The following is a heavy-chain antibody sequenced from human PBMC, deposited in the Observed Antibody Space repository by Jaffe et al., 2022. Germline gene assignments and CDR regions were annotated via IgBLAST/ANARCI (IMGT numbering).Heavy chain of an antibody. CDR2: INPSGGST. Sequence: QVQLVQSGAEVKKPGASVKVSCKASGYTFTSYYMHWVRQAPGQGLEWMGIINPSGGSTSYAQKFQGRVTMTRDTSTSTVYMELSSLRSEDTAVYYCARGSIYCSGGSCYSGRDLAFDIWGQGTMVTVSS. J-gene: IGHJ3*02. CDR1: GYTFTSYY. CDR3: ARGSIYCSGGSCYSGRDLAFDI. V-gene: IGHV1-46*01. D-gene: IGHD2-15*01.